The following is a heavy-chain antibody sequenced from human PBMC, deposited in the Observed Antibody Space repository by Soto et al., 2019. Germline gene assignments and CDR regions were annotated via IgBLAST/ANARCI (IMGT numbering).Heavy chain of an antibody. J-gene: IGHJ4*02. V-gene: IGHV3-30-3*01. D-gene: IGHD3-10*01. Sequence: QVQLVESGGGVVQPGRSLRLSCAASGFTFSSYAMHWVRQAPGKGLEWVAVISYDGSNKYYADSVKGRFTISRDNSKNTLYLQMNSLRAEDTAVYYCARGNKGKTEFYYWGQGTLVTVSS. CDR3: ARGNKGKTEFYY. CDR2: ISYDGSNK. CDR1: GFTFSSYA.